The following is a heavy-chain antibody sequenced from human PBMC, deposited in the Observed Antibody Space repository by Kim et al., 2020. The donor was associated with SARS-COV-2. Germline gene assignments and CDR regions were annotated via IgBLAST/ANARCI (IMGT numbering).Heavy chain of an antibody. J-gene: IGHJ4*02. CDR2: ISYDGSNK. Sequence: GGSLRLSCAASGFTFSSYGMHWVRQAPGKGLEWVAVISYDGSNKYYADSVKGRFTISRDNSKNTLYLQMNSLRAEDTAVYYCARAWHYYDSSGYSFDYWGQGTLVTVSS. V-gene: IGHV3-33*05. D-gene: IGHD3-22*01. CDR1: GFTFSSYG. CDR3: ARAWHYYDSSGYSFDY.